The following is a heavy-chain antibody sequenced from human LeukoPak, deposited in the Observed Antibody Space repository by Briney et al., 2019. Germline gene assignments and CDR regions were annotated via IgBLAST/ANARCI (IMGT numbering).Heavy chain of an antibody. CDR2: INHSGST. V-gene: IGHV4-34*01. D-gene: IGHD3-10*01. Sequence: PSETLSLTCAVYGGSFSGYYWSWIRQPPGKGLEWIGEINHSGSTNYNPSLKSRVTISVDTSKNQFSPKLSSVTAADTAVYYCARGKLWFGELPDYWGQGTLVTVSS. CDR3: ARGKLWFGELPDY. CDR1: GGSFSGYY. J-gene: IGHJ4*02.